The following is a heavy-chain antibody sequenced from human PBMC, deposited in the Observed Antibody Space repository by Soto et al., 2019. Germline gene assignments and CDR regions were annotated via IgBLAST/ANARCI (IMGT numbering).Heavy chain of an antibody. J-gene: IGHJ5*02. Sequence: SGTLSLTCGVSGGTIRSPDWWTWVRQPPGKGLEWIGEIFQSGSTNYTPSLESRVTISVDKSKNQFSLTLTSVTAADTAVYFCERGRGRYSSGRPWFDPCGPGILLTGS. CDR2: IFQSGST. CDR1: GGTIRSPDW. D-gene: IGHD6-19*01. V-gene: IGHV4-4*02. CDR3: ERGRGRYSSGRPWFDP.